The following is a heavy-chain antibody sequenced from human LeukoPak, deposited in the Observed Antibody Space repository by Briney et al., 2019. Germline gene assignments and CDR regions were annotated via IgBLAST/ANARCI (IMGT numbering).Heavy chain of an antibody. CDR2: ISSSGSTI. Sequence: PGGSLRLSCAASGFTFSDYYMSWIRQAPGKGLGWVSYISSSGSTIYYADSVKGRFTISRDNAKNSLYLQMNSLRAEDTAVYYCAREGGQLLYYYYYMDVWGKGTTVTVSS. J-gene: IGHJ6*03. CDR1: GFTFSDYY. D-gene: IGHD2-2*02. CDR3: AREGGQLLYYYYYMDV. V-gene: IGHV3-11*04.